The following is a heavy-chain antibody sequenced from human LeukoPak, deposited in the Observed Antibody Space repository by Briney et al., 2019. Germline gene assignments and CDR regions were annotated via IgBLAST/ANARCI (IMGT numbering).Heavy chain of an antibody. Sequence: ASVKVSYKASGYTFTSYGISWVRQAPGQGLEWMGWISAYNGNTNYAQKLQGRVTMTTDTSTSTAYMELRSMRSDDTAVYYCARDLDDGVVVPAAMFHWGQGTLVTVSS. V-gene: IGHV1-18*01. CDR3: ARDLDDGVVVPAAMFH. J-gene: IGHJ4*02. CDR1: GYTFTSYG. D-gene: IGHD2-2*01. CDR2: ISAYNGNT.